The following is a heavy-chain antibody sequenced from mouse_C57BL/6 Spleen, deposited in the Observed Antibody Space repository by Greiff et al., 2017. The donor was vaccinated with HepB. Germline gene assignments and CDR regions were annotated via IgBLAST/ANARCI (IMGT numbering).Heavy chain of an antibody. CDR2: IDPETGGT. V-gene: IGHV1-15*01. CDR3: TRDTTVVEYFDV. Sequence: VKLQQSGAELVRPGASVTLSCKASGYTFTDYEMHWVKQTPVHGLEWIGAIDPETGGTAYNQKFKGKAILTADKSSSTAYMELRSLTSEDSAVYYCTRDTTVVEYFDVWGTGTTVTVSS. J-gene: IGHJ1*03. D-gene: IGHD1-1*01. CDR1: GYTFTDYE.